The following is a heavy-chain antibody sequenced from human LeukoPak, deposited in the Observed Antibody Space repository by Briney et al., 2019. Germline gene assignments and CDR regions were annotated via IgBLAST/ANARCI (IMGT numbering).Heavy chain of an antibody. CDR2: INHSGST. Sequence: PSETLSLTCAVYGGSFSGYYWSWIRQPPGKGLEWIGEINHSGSTNYNPSLKSRVTISVDTSKNQFSLKLSSVTAADTAVYYCARPHRYSSSSGPLGASDIWGQGTMVTVSS. CDR3: ARPHRYSSSSGPLGASDI. V-gene: IGHV4-34*01. D-gene: IGHD6-6*01. CDR1: GGSFSGYY. J-gene: IGHJ3*02.